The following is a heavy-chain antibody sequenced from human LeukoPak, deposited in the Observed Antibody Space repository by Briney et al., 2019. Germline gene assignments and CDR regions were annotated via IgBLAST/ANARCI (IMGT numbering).Heavy chain of an antibody. CDR2: IIPIFGTA. Sequence: SVKVSCKASGGTFSCYAIRWVRQAPGQGLEWMGGIIPIFGTANYAQKFQGRVTITTDESTSTAYMELSSLRSEDTAVYYCARERIDCSGGSCYSSGWGQGTLVTVSS. CDR3: ARERIDCSGGSCYSSG. D-gene: IGHD2-15*01. J-gene: IGHJ4*02. V-gene: IGHV1-69*05. CDR1: GGTFSCYA.